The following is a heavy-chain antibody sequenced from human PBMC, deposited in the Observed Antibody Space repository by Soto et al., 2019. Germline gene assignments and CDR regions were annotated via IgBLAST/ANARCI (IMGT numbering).Heavy chain of an antibody. CDR2: ISPYNGHI. CDR3: TRDLTIVPATHPRLENYGMDV. CDR1: GYSFTSYG. Sequence: QVQLVQSAAEVKKPGASVKVSCKASGYSFTSYGASWVGRAPGQGLEWMGWISPYNGHIRFEKRFQGRVSMTTDTSTQTAYMELRNLKSDDTAQYYCTRDLTIVPATHPRLENYGMDVWGQGTTVIVSS. J-gene: IGHJ6*02. D-gene: IGHD2-2*01. V-gene: IGHV1-18*01.